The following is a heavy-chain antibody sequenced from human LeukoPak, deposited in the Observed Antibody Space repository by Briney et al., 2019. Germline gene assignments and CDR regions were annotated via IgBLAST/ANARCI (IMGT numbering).Heavy chain of an antibody. CDR1: GYTFTSYG. D-gene: IGHD3-3*01. Sequence: ASVKVSCTASGYTFTSYGISWVRQAPGQGLEWMGWISAYNGNTNYAQKLQGRVTMTTDTSTSTAYMELRSLRSDDTAVYYCARGGATYYDFWSGYYLRGFDWFDPWGQGTLVTVSS. CDR2: ISAYNGNT. J-gene: IGHJ5*02. V-gene: IGHV1-18*01. CDR3: ARGGATYYDFWSGYYLRGFDWFDP.